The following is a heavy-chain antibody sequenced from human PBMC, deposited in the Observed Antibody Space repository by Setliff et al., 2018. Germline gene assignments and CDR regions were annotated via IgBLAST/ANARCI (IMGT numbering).Heavy chain of an antibody. CDR2: IYYSGST. CDR3: ARGGTYRYFDY. V-gene: IGHV4-39*07. Sequence: SETLSLTCTVSGVSVSSDAYFWGWIRQSPGKGLECIGSIYYSGSTYYNPSLKSRVTMSVDTSKTQFSLKLNSMTTADTAVYYCARGGTYRYFDYWGQGALVTVSS. CDR1: GVSVSSDAYF. J-gene: IGHJ4*02.